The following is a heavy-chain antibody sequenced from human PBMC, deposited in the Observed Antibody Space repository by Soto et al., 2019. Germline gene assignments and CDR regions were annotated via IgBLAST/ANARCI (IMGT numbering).Heavy chain of an antibody. V-gene: IGHV3-13*01. CDR3: ARGMITFGGVTTDAFDI. J-gene: IGHJ3*02. CDR1: GFTFSSYD. Sequence: EVQLVESGGGLVQPGGSLRLSCAASGFTFSSYDMHWVRQATGKGLEWVSAIGTAGDTYYPGSVKGRFTISRENAKKSLYLQMNSLRAGDTAVYYCARGMITFGGVTTDAFDIWGQGTMVTVSS. CDR2: IGTAGDT. D-gene: IGHD3-16*01.